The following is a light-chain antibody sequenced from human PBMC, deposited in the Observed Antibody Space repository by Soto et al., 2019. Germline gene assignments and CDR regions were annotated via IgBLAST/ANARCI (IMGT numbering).Light chain of an antibody. CDR1: QSVSSNY. V-gene: IGKV3-20*01. Sequence: EGVLTQYQGTLSLSPGERATLSCRASQSVSSNYLAWYQQKPGQAPRLLIYGASSRATGIPDRFSGSGSGTDFTLTIRRLEPEDFAVYYCQQYGSSYPWTFGQGGKVDI. J-gene: IGKJ1*01. CDR3: QQYGSSYPWT. CDR2: GAS.